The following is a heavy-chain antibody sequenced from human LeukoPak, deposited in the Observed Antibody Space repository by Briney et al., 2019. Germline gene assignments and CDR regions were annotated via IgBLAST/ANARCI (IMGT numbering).Heavy chain of an antibody. V-gene: IGHV4-59*12. Sequence: PSETLSLTCAVYGGSFSGYYWSWIRQPPGKGLEWIGYIYYSGSTNYNPSLKSRVTISVDTSKNQFSLKLSSVTAADTAVYYCARDNSPRRYSSSWYDKWASDYWGQGTLVTVSS. CDR2: IYYSGST. D-gene: IGHD6-13*01. CDR1: GGSFSGYY. CDR3: ARDNSPRRYSSSWYDKWASDY. J-gene: IGHJ4*02.